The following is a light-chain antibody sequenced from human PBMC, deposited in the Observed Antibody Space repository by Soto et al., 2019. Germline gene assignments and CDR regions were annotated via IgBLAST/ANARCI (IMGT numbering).Light chain of an antibody. CDR1: SSDVGGYNY. Sequence: QSALTQPRSVSGSPGQSVTISCTGTSSDVGGYNYVSWYQQHPGKAPQLMIYDVSKRPSGVPDRFSGSKSGNTASLTISGLQADDESDYYCCSYAGSYTLVVFGGGTKLTVL. CDR2: DVS. V-gene: IGLV2-11*01. J-gene: IGLJ2*01. CDR3: CSYAGSYTLVV.